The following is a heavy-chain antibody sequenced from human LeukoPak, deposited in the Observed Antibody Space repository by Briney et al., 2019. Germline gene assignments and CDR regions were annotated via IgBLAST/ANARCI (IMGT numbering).Heavy chain of an antibody. Sequence: SETLSLTCGVCGGSMSSYYWSWLRQPPGKGLEWLAYIYFSGTTNYNPSLKSRVTISVDTSKNQFSLKLNSVTAADTAVYYCARDPPRRSGGPFDYWGQGTLVTVSS. V-gene: IGHV4-59*01. CDR1: GGSMSSYY. J-gene: IGHJ4*02. D-gene: IGHD2-15*01. CDR2: IYFSGTT. CDR3: ARDPPRRSGGPFDY.